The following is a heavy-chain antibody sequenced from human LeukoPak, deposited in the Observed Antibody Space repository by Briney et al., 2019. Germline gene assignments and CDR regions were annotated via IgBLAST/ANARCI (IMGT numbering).Heavy chain of an antibody. CDR2: IQQDGSEK. V-gene: IGHV3-7*01. CDR1: GFTFSNYW. J-gene: IGHJ6*03. Sequence: GGSLRLPCVVSGFTFSNYWMTWVRQAPGKGLEWVANIQQDGSEKYYVDSVKGRFTIFRDNAKNSVYLQMNSLRAEDTAVYYCARFGYSHGYGWGGGYYYYYMDVWGKGTTVTVSS. CDR3: ARFGYSHGYGWGGGYYYYYMDV. D-gene: IGHD5-18*01.